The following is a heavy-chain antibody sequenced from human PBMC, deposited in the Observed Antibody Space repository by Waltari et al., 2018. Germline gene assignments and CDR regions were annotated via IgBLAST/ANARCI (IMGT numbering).Heavy chain of an antibody. CDR1: GDSISSSSW. CDR2: IHPSGRT. V-gene: IGHV4-4*02. CDR3: ARDRGRGLYLDS. D-gene: IGHD2-15*01. J-gene: IGHJ4*02. Sequence: QVQLQESGPGLVQPSGTLSLTRVVSGDSISSSSWWSWVRQPPGKGLEWIGQIHPSGRTNYNPSLPSLESRVTMSIDTSNNLFSLEVTSATAADTAVYYCARDRGRGLYLDSWGRGSLVTVSP.